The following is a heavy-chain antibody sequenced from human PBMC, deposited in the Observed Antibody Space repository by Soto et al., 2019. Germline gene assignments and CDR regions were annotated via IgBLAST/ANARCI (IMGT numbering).Heavy chain of an antibody. J-gene: IGHJ3*02. V-gene: IGHV1-2*02. CDR1: GYPVTAYY. CDR3: ARGGGVGVAGSAAFDM. CDR2: INPATGAA. D-gene: IGHD3-3*01. Sequence: QLHLVQSGAVVKKPGASVTVSCSASGYPVTAYYMHWVRQAPGRGLEWMGGINPATGAAKYTQTFPGRVTMTGYTATNTVLIELSGLTSGDTAVFYCARGGGVGVAGSAAFDMWGQGTLVTVSS.